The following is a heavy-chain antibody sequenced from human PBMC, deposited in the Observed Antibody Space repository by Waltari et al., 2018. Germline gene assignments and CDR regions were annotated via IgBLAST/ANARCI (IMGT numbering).Heavy chain of an antibody. CDR1: GCPISSYY. CDR2: IYDSGST. CDR3: ATQYSSGWLGYYYYGMDV. Sequence: QVQLQESGPGLVKPSETLSLTCTVSGCPISSYYWRCIRQPPGKGLEWIGYIYDSGSTNYNPSLKSRVTISVDTSKNQFSLKLSSVTAADTAVYYCATQYSSGWLGYYYYGMDVWGQGTTVTVSS. V-gene: IGHV4-59*01. D-gene: IGHD6-19*01. J-gene: IGHJ6*02.